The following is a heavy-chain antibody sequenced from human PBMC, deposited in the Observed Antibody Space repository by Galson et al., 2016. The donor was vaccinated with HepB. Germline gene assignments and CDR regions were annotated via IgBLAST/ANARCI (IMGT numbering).Heavy chain of an antibody. Sequence: SLRLSCAASGFTFSNYAMTWVRQPPGKGLEWVSGISRTSSTYYAESVRGRFTISRDNFRSTLTLQMNCLTAEDTALYYCAQVGGPPGYNYPAPFDNWGQGTLVTVSS. V-gene: IGHV3-23*01. J-gene: IGHJ4*02. CDR3: AQVGGPPGYNYPAPFDN. CDR2: ISRTSST. CDR1: GFTFSNYA. D-gene: IGHD5-24*01.